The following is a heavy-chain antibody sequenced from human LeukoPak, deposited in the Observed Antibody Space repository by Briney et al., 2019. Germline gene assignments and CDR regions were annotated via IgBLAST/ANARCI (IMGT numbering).Heavy chain of an antibody. J-gene: IGHJ4*02. CDR3: ARSREYSYGYGPFDY. V-gene: IGHV2-70*01. CDR2: IDWDDDK. Sequence: ESGPTLVNPTQTLTLTCTFSGFSLRTSGMCVSWIRQPPGKALEWLALIDWDDDKYYSTSLKTRLTISKDTSKNQVVLTMTNMDPVDTATYYCARSREYSYGYGPFDYWGQGTLVTVSS. D-gene: IGHD5-18*01. CDR1: GFSLRTSGMC.